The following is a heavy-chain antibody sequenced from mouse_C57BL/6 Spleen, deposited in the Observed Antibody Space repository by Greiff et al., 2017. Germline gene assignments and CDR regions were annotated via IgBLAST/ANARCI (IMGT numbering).Heavy chain of an antibody. V-gene: IGHV1-4*01. D-gene: IGHD3-2*02. CDR3: AREGAAQATNYFDY. CDR2: INPSSGYT. Sequence: VPLQQSGAELARPGASVRMSCTASGYTLTSYTMHLVKQRPGPGLEWIGYINPSSGYTKYNQQFQDKATLTAYKSSSTAYMQLSSRTYDESAVYYCAREGAAQATNYFDYWGQGTTLTVSS. J-gene: IGHJ2*01. CDR1: GYTLTSYT.